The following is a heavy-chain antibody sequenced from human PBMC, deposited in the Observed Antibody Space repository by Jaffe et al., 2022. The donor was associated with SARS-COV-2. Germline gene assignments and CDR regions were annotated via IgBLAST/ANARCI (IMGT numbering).Heavy chain of an antibody. CDR1: GFTFDDYA. V-gene: IGHV3-9*01. Sequence: EVQLVESGGGLVQPGRSLRLSCAASGFTFDDYAMHWVRQAPGKGLEWVSGISWNSGSIGYADSVKGRFTISRDNAKNSLYLQMNSLRAEDTALYYCAKDIAGGAAAMSHYYYMDVWGKGTTVTVSS. D-gene: IGHD2-2*01. CDR2: ISWNSGSI. CDR3: AKDIAGGAAAMSHYYYMDV. J-gene: IGHJ6*03.